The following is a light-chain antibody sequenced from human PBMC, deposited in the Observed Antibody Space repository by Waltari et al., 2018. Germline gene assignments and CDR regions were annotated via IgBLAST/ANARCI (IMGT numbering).Light chain of an antibody. V-gene: IGLV2-8*01. J-gene: IGLJ1*01. CDR2: EVS. Sequence: QSPLTPPPSASGSPGPSVTISCPRTSSHVHGYNFVSWYQHHPVTAPKLMIYEVSKRPSGVPDRFSGSKSGNTASLTVSGLQTEDEADYYCSSYAGSNSFYVFGTGTKVTVL. CDR3: SSYAGSNSFYV. CDR1: SSHVHGYNF.